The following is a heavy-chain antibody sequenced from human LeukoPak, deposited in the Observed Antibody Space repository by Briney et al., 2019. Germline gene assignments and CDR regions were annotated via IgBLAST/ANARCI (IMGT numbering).Heavy chain of an antibody. CDR3: ARGRFLYCSGGSCYSYFDY. Sequence: ASVKVSCKASGGTFSSYAISWVQQAPGQGLEWMGGIIPISGTANYAQKFQGRVTITADKSTSTAYMELSSLRSEDTAVYYCARGRFLYCSGGSCYSYFDYWGQGTLATVSS. D-gene: IGHD2-15*01. J-gene: IGHJ4*02. V-gene: IGHV1-69*06. CDR2: IIPISGTA. CDR1: GGTFSSYA.